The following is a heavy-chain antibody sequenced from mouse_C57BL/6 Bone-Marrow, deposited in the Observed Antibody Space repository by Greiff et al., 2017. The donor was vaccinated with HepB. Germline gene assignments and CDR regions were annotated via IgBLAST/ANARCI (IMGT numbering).Heavy chain of an antibody. Sequence: VQLKESGAELVRPGASVKLSCTASGFNIKDDYMHWVKQRPEQGLEWIGWIDPENGDTEYASKFQGKATITADTSSNTAYLQLSSLTSEDTAVYYCTTGTPGDWGQGTLVTVSA. V-gene: IGHV14-4*01. J-gene: IGHJ3*01. CDR3: TTGTPGD. CDR1: GFNIKDDY. D-gene: IGHD2-14*01. CDR2: IDPENGDT.